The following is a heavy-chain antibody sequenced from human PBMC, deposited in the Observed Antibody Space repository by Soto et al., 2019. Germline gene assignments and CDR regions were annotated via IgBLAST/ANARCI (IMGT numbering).Heavy chain of an antibody. D-gene: IGHD3-22*01. Sequence: KPSETLSLTCTVSGGSISSGDYYWSWIRQPPGKGLEWIGYIYYSGSTYYNPSLKSRVTISVDTSKNQFSLKLSSVTAADTAVYYCARGDYYDSSPMYYFDYWGQGTLVTVSS. V-gene: IGHV4-30-4*01. CDR3: ARGDYYDSSPMYYFDY. CDR2: IYYSGST. CDR1: GGSISSGDYY. J-gene: IGHJ4*02.